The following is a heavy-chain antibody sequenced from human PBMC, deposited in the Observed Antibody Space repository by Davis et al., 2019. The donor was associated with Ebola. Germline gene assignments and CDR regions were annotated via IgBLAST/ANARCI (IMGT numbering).Heavy chain of an antibody. CDR3: ARGYCSGGSCYSPDY. CDR2: ISAYNGNT. V-gene: IGHV1-18*04. J-gene: IGHJ4*02. D-gene: IGHD2-15*01. Sequence: ASVKVSCKSSGHTFAGYYMHWVRQAPGQGLEWMGWISAYNGNTNYAQNLQGRVTMTTDTSTSTAYMELRSLGSDDTAVYYCARGYCSGGSCYSPDYWGQGTLVTVSS. CDR1: GHTFAGYY.